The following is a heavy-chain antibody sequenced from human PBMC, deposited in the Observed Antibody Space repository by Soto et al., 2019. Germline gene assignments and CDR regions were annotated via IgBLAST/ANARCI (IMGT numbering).Heavy chain of an antibody. Sequence: VSVKVSCKASGVRYINHYVQWVRQEHGQGPEWMGVINPAGSVTVYALKLQDRVTVTRDTSTSTVYMELNSLTSEDTAIYYCARDNSRTFPAAPGDKKSASSVWCFDPWGQGTLVTVSS. CDR3: ARDNSRTFPAAPGDKKSASSVWCFDP. CDR1: GVRYINHY. V-gene: IGHV1-46*03. CDR2: INPAGSVT. D-gene: IGHD2-21*01. J-gene: IGHJ5*02.